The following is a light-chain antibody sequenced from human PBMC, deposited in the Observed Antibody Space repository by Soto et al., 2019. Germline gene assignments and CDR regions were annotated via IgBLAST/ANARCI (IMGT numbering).Light chain of an antibody. Sequence: EIVLTQSAANLYLSPGERDTLXCRASQSVSFYLICYQHKPGQARRHLIYDASNRANGSPARFSGSGSGTDFTRTISRLEPEDFAVYYCQQYGNSPITFGQGTRLEIK. CDR1: QSVSFY. V-gene: IGKV3-11*01. CDR2: DAS. J-gene: IGKJ5*01. CDR3: QQYGNSPIT.